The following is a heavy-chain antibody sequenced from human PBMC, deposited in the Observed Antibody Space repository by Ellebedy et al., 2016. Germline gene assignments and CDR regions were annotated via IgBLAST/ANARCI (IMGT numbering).Heavy chain of an antibody. J-gene: IGHJ4*02. D-gene: IGHD1-26*01. CDR2: FHPADSDT. Sequence: GESLKISXQGYGYNFNTYWIGWVRQMSGKGLEWMAIFHPADSDTRYNPTFQDQVTISVDKSPTTAYLHWRSLKASDSAIYYSATTPYMEPAMPYFWGQGTLVTVSS. V-gene: IGHV5-51*01. CDR3: ATTPYMEPAMPYF. CDR1: GYNFNTYW.